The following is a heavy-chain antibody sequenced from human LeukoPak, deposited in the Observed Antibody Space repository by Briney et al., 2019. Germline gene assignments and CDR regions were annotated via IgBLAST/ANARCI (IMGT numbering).Heavy chain of an antibody. CDR3: ARLPKYSRPLDY. CDR2: MNPNSGNT. V-gene: IGHV1-8*02. Sequence: ASVKVSCKASGCTFGSYDINWVRQATGQGLEWMGWMNPNSGNTAYAQKFQGRVTMSRDTSISTAYMELSSLRSEDTAVYYCARLPKYSRPLDYWGQGTLVTVSS. J-gene: IGHJ4*02. CDR1: GCTFGSYD. D-gene: IGHD6-6*01.